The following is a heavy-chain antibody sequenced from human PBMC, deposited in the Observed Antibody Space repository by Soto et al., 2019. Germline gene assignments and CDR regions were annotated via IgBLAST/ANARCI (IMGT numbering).Heavy chain of an antibody. CDR2: ISSSSSYI. V-gene: IGHV3-21*01. CDR1: GFTFSSYS. D-gene: IGHD2-2*03. J-gene: IGHJ6*02. CDR3: ARGSFGYCSSTSCYRPEYYYYYYGMDV. Sequence: PGGSLRLSCAASGFTFSSYSMNWVRQAPGKGLEWVSSISSSSSYIYYADSVKGRFTISRDNAKNSLYLQMNSLRAEDTAVYYCARGSFGYCSSTSCYRPEYYYYYYGMDVWGQGTTVTVSS.